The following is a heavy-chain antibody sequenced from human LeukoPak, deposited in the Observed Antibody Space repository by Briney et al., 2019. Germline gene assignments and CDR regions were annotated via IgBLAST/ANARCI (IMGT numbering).Heavy chain of an antibody. D-gene: IGHD5-12*01. CDR2: INPSGAGT. CDR1: GCTFTSFN. V-gene: IGHV1-46*01. J-gene: IGHJ3*02. CDR3: ARNSGYVTYAFDI. Sequence: GASVKVSCKASGCTFTSFNLHWVRQAPGQGLEWMGIINPSGAGTSYAQKFEGRVTMTRDMSTSTVYLELGSLRSEDTAVYYCARNSGYVTYAFDIWGQGTMVTVSS.